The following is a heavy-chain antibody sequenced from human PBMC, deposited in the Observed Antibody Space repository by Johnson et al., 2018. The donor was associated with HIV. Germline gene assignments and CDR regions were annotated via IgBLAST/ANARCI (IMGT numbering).Heavy chain of an antibody. J-gene: IGHJ3*02. CDR1: GFSFSRYW. CDR3: AKERRAPRAFDI. V-gene: IGHV3-7*01. Sequence: VLLLESGGDLVQPGGSLRLSCAASGFSFSRYWMSWVRQAPGKGLEWVANIKQDGSEKYYVDSVKGRFTISRDNAKNSLYLQMNSLRPEDTAVYYCAKERRAPRAFDIWGQGTMVTVSS. CDR2: IKQDGSEK.